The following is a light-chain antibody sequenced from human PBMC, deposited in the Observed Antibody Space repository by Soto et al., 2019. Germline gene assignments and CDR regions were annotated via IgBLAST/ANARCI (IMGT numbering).Light chain of an antibody. J-gene: IGLJ2*01. Sequence: QSVLTQPASVSGAAGQAITISCAGSSSDIGPYNYVTWYQQHPGKAPRLIIYDVNNRPSGVSNRFSGSKSGNTASLTISGLQAEDEADYYCSSYTSRTTLVIFGGGTKVTVL. CDR1: SSDIGPYNY. CDR3: SSYTSRTTLVI. CDR2: DVN. V-gene: IGLV2-14*03.